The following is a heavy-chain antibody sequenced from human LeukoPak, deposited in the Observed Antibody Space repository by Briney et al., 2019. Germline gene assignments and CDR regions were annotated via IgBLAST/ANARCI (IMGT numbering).Heavy chain of an antibody. V-gene: IGHV4-59*01. J-gene: IGHJ4*02. CDR3: TIGGGWLTDY. CDR1: GGSLSSGY. D-gene: IGHD6-19*01. CDR2: IHHSGTT. Sequence: SETLSLTCTVSGGSLSSGYWGWMRQSPGRGLEWIGYIHHSGTTKYNTSLKSRVTISLDTSKNQFSLRLSSVTAADTAVYYCTIGGGWLTDYWGQGTLVTVSS.